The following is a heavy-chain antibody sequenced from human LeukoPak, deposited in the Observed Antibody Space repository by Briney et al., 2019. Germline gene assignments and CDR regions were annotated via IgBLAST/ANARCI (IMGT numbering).Heavy chain of an antibody. V-gene: IGHV4-59*01. CDR1: GGFISSYY. J-gene: IGHJ4*02. CDR2: IYYSGST. Sequence: SETLSLTCTVSGGFISSYYWSWIRQPPGKGLEWIGYIYYSGSTNYNPSLKSRVTISVDTSKNQFSLKLSSVTTADTAVYYCARVGPHIDYWGQGTLVTVSS. CDR3: ARVGPHIDY.